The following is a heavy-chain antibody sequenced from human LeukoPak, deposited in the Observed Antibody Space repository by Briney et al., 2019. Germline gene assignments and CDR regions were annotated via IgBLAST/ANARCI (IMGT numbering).Heavy chain of an antibody. Sequence: GGSLRLSCAASGFTVSSNYMSWVRQAPGKGLEWVSVIYSGGSTYYADSVKGRFTISRDNSKNTLYLQMNSLRAEDTAVYYCAKAASSSWRRYFDYWGQGTLVTVSS. J-gene: IGHJ4*02. CDR2: IYSGGST. CDR3: AKAASSSWRRYFDY. D-gene: IGHD6-13*01. V-gene: IGHV3-66*01. CDR1: GFTVSSNY.